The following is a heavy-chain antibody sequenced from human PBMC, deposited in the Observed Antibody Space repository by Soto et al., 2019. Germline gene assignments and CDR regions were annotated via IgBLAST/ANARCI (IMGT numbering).Heavy chain of an antibody. D-gene: IGHD1-26*01. CDR1: GGSISSYY. J-gene: IGHJ4*02. V-gene: IGHV4-59*01. CDR2: IYYSGST. CDR3: ARLGPRSGWEYFDY. Sequence: SETLSLTCTVSGGSISSYYWSWIRQPPGKGLEWIGYIYYSGSTNYNPSLKSRVTISVDTSKNQFSLKLSSVTAADTAVYYCARLGPRSGWEYFDYWGQGTLVTVSS.